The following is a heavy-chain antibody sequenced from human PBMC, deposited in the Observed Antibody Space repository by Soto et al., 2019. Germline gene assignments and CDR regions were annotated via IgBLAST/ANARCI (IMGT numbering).Heavy chain of an antibody. V-gene: IGHV4-59*01. D-gene: IGHD1-26*01. Sequence: SETLSLTCTVSGGSISSYYWSWIRQPPGKGLEWIGYIYYSGSTTYNPSLKSRVTISVDTSQNQFSLKLSSVTAADTAVYYCARDRVGRAYHYGMDVWGQGTTVTVSS. CDR2: IYYSGST. CDR3: ARDRVGRAYHYGMDV. CDR1: GGSISSYY. J-gene: IGHJ6*02.